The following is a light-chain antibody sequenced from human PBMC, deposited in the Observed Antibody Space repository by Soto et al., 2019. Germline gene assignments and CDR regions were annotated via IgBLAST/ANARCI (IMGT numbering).Light chain of an antibody. V-gene: IGKV3-20*01. Sequence: EIVLTQSPGTLSLSPGERATLSCRASQSVSSSYLAWYQQKPGQAPRLLIYGASSRATGIPERFSGSGSGADFTLNISRLEPEDFAVYYCQQYGSSPPTFGQGTKLEIK. CDR2: GAS. CDR1: QSVSSSY. CDR3: QQYGSSPPT. J-gene: IGKJ2*01.